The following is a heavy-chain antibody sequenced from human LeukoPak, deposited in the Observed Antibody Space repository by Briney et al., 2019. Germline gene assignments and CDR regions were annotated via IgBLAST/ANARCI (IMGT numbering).Heavy chain of an antibody. CDR1: GFTFSSYA. CDR2: ISYDGSNK. D-gene: IGHD3-16*01. CDR3: ARDPGRFGY. Sequence: PGGSLRLSCAASGFTFSSYAMHWVRQAPGKGLEWVAVISYDGSNKYYADSVKGRFTISRDNSKNTLYLQMNSLRAEDSAVYYCARDPGRFGYWGQGTLVTVSS. V-gene: IGHV3-30*14. J-gene: IGHJ4*02.